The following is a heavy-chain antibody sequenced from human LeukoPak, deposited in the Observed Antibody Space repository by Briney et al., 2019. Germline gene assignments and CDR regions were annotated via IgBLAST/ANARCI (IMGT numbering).Heavy chain of an antibody. CDR1: GGSISSGSYY. CDR2: IYTSGST. D-gene: IGHD3-16*02. CDR3: ARDRIVRFDP. Sequence: SQTLSHTCTASGGSISSGSYYWSWIRQPAGKGLEWIGRIYTSGSTNYNPSLKSRVTISVDTSKNQFSLKLSSVTAADTAVYYCARDRIVRFDPWGQGTLVTVSS. J-gene: IGHJ5*02. V-gene: IGHV4-61*02.